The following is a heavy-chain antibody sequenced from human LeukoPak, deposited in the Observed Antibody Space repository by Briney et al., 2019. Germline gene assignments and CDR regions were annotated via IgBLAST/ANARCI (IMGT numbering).Heavy chain of an antibody. Sequence: SVKLSCKASGDTFSSYAISWVRQAPGQALEWMGGIIPIFSTTNYAQNFQCRDTITADESTSTAYMELSSLRSEDTAVYYSAREGAAAGRFDYWGQGTLVTVSS. J-gene: IGHJ4*02. D-gene: IGHD6-13*01. V-gene: IGHV1-69*01. CDR1: GDTFSSYA. CDR2: IIPIFSTT. CDR3: AREGAAAGRFDY.